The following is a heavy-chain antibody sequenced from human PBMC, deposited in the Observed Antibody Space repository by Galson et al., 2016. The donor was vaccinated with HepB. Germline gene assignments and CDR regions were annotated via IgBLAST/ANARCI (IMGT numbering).Heavy chain of an antibody. Sequence: SLRLSCAASGFTFSAYPMNWVRQAPGKGLEWVSHINHDSSAMNYALSMKDRFTISRDNAKNSLFLQMDSLSDEDTAVYYCARDNNWGLDYWGQGILVTVSS. J-gene: IGHJ4*02. D-gene: IGHD7-27*01. CDR2: INHDSSAM. CDR1: GFTFSAYP. CDR3: ARDNNWGLDY. V-gene: IGHV3-48*02.